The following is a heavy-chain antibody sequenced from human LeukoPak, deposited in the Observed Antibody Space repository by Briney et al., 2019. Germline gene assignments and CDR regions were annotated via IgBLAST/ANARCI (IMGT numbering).Heavy chain of an antibody. V-gene: IGHV4-39*01. CDR1: GVSISSSNSY. J-gene: IGHJ5*02. D-gene: IGHD2-2*01. CDR3: ATYSSTLGCFDP. Sequence: SETLSLTCTVSGVSISSSNSYWGWIRQPPGKGLEWIGSIYYSGNTYYNASLKSQVSISIDTSKNQFSVKLNSVTAADTSMYYCATYSSTLGCFDPWGQGTLVTVSS. CDR2: IYYSGNT.